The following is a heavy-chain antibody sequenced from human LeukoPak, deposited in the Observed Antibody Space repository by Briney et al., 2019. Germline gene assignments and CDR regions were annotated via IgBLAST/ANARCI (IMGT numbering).Heavy chain of an antibody. J-gene: IGHJ4*02. Sequence: SETLSLTCTVSGGSITSHSYQWSWIRQPAGTGLEWIGRIYTTGSTNYNPSLKSRVSMSVDTSKNQFSLNLRSVTAADTAVYYCARSPDSSGWYGSNDYWGQGTLVTVSS. D-gene: IGHD6-19*01. V-gene: IGHV4-61*02. CDR2: IYTTGST. CDR1: GGSITSHSYQ. CDR3: ARSPDSSGWYGSNDY.